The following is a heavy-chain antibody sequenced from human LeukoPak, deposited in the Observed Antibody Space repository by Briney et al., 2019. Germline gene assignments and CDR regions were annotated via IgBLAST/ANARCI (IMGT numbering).Heavy chain of an antibody. Sequence: PGGSLRLSCEAPGIKFSDAWMSWVRQAPGKGLEWVANIKEDGGEKYYVDSVKGRFTISRDNAKNSLYLQMNSLRVEDTAMYYCAKEGRWGQGTLVSVSS. CDR2: IKEDGGEK. CDR3: AKEGR. CDR1: GIKFSDAW. J-gene: IGHJ4*02. V-gene: IGHV3-7*01.